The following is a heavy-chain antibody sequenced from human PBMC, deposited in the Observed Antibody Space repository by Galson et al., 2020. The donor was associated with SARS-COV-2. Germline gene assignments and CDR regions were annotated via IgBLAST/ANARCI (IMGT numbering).Heavy chain of an antibody. CDR3: AKNKRDLLDAFEI. D-gene: IGHD2-8*02. Sequence: GGSLRPSCEAYRLTFSFYAMSWVRQLPGKRPDWVSVISRSGDGTYYADSVKGRFTTSRDNSKNTLFLKMNSLRAEDTAAYYCAKNKRDLLDAFEIWGQGTMVTVSS. CDR2: ISRSGDGT. CDR1: RLTFSFYA. J-gene: IGHJ3*02. V-gene: IGHV3-23*01.